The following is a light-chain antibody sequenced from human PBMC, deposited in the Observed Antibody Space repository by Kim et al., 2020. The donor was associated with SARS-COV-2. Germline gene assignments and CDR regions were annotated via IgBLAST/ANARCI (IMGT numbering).Light chain of an antibody. CDR3: MQGTQWPFT. Sequence: PASISCRSSQSLVYGDGNTYLNWFHQRPGQSPRSRIYKVANRDSGVPDRVSGSGSGTDFTLQISRVEAEDVGVYYCMQGTQWPFTSGPGTKVEIK. CDR2: KVA. CDR1: QSLVYGDGNTY. J-gene: IGKJ3*01. V-gene: IGKV2-30*01.